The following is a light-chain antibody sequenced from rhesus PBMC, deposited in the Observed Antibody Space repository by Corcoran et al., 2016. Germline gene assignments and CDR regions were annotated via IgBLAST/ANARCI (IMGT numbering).Light chain of an antibody. V-gene: IGKV3-40*01. CDR1: QSVGSY. Sequence: EIVMTQSPATLSLSPGETATLSCRASQSVGSYLAWYQQKPGQAPKLLVHKAYLRATGIPDRSRGSGSRTDFTLTISSLEPEDVGVYHCQQYNDLLWTFGQGTKVEIK. CDR3: QQYNDLLWT. J-gene: IGKJ1*01. CDR2: KAY.